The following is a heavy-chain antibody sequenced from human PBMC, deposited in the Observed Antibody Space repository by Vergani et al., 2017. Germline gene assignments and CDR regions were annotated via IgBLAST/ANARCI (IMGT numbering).Heavy chain of an antibody. V-gene: IGHV1-69*04. D-gene: IGHD3-22*01. CDR2: IIPILGIA. J-gene: IGHJ4*02. CDR1: GGTFSSYA. Sequence: QVQLVQSGAEVKKPGSSVKVSCKASGGTFSSYAISWVRQAPGQGLEWMGRIIPILGIANYAQKFQGRVTITADKSTSTAYMELSSLRSEDTAVYHCARVRLYDSSGYNYXFDYWGQGTLVTVSS. CDR3: ARVRLYDSSGYNYXFDY.